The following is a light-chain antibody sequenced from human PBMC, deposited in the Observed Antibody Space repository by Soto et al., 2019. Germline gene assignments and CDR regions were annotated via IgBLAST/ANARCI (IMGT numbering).Light chain of an antibody. V-gene: IGKV1-9*01. CDR2: AAS. Sequence: DTQLTQSPSFLSASVGDRVTIACRASQDVSRSVGWYQQKPGTAPKLLISAASTLNSGVPSRFSGSGSGTDFTLTISSLQPEDFATYYCQQLWTYPLTVGGGTKVEI. CDR3: QQLWTYPLT. CDR1: QDVSRS. J-gene: IGKJ4*01.